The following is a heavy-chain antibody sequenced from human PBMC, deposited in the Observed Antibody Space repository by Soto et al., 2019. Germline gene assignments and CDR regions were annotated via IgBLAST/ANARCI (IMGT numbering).Heavy chain of an antibody. CDR1: GGSINSRGYY. CDR3: ARQSESTGYFYGWFDP. D-gene: IGHD3-9*01. Sequence: SETLSLTCTVSGGSINSRGYYWTWIRQHPGKGLEWIGNIYYSGSIHFNPSLKSRLTMLVDTSENQFSLKLTSVTAADTAVYYCARQSESTGYFYGWFDPWGQGTLVTVSS. CDR2: IYYSGSI. V-gene: IGHV4-31*02. J-gene: IGHJ5*02.